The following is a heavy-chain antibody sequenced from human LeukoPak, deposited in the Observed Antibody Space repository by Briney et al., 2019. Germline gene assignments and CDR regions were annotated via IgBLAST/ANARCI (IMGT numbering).Heavy chain of an antibody. CDR2: ISGSGGST. CDR3: ARRVVYYFDY. J-gene: IGHJ4*02. CDR1: GFTFSSYA. V-gene: IGHV3-23*01. D-gene: IGHD2-15*01. Sequence: GGSLRLSCAASGFTFSSYAMTWVRQAPGKGLEWVSAISGSGGSTYYADSVRGRFTISRDNSRNTLYLQMNSLRAEDTAVYYCARRVVYYFDYWGQGTLVTVSS.